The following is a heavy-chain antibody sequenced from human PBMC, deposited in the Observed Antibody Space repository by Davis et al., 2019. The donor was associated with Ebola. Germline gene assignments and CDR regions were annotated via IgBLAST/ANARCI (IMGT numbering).Heavy chain of an antibody. CDR3: ARLGFVVDPTAAEF. V-gene: IGHV5-51*01. CDR1: GYSFTNYW. Sequence: GESLKISCKASGYSFTNYWIGWVRQVPGKGLEWVGIIYPGDPEIRYSPSFQGHVTISADRSTTTAYLRWSSLKASDSALYSCARLGFVVDPTAAEFWGQGTLVTVSS. D-gene: IGHD2-15*01. CDR2: IYPGDPEI. J-gene: IGHJ1*01.